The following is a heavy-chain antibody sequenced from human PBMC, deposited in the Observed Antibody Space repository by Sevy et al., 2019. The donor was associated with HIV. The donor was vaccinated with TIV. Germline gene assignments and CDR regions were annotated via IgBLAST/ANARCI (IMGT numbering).Heavy chain of an antibody. Sequence: GGSLRLSCAASGFTFSSYEMNWVRQAPGKGLEWVSYISSSGSTIYYADSVKGRFTISRDNAKNSLYLQMNSLRAEDTAVYYCARRTGLYYGSGIYFDYWGQGTLVTVSS. V-gene: IGHV3-48*03. CDR3: ARRTGLYYGSGIYFDY. CDR1: GFTFSSYE. D-gene: IGHD3-10*01. J-gene: IGHJ4*02. CDR2: ISSSGSTI.